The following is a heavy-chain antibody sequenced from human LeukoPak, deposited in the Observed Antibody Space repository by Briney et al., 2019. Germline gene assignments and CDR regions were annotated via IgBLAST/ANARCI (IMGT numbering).Heavy chain of an antibody. CDR3: ARHNTTWYYFDY. CDR2: IYYSGST. D-gene: IGHD6-13*01. V-gene: IGHV4-59*01. Sequence: SETLSLTCTVSVGSISSYYWSWIRQPPGKRLEWIGYIYYSGSTNYSPSLKSRVTMSVDTSKSQLSLKLRSVTAADTAVYYCARHNTTWYYFDYWGQGALVTVSS. J-gene: IGHJ4*02. CDR1: VGSISSYY.